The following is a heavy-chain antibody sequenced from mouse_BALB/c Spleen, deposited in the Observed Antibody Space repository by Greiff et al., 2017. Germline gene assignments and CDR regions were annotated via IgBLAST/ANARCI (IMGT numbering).Heavy chain of an antibody. D-gene: IGHD2-10*02. V-gene: IGHV5-17*02. Sequence: EVQGVESGGGLVQPGGSRKLSCAASGFTFSSFGMHWVRQAPEKGLEWVAYISSGSSTIYYADTVKGRFTISRDNPKNTLFLQMTSLRSEDTAMYYCAKYGNLAYWGQGTLVTVSA. CDR2: ISSGSSTI. CDR3: AKYGNLAY. J-gene: IGHJ3*01. CDR1: GFTFSSFG.